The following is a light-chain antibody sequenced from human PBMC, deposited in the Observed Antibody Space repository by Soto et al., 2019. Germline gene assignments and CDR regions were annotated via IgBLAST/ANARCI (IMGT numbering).Light chain of an antibody. J-gene: IGLJ7*01. V-gene: IGLV2-14*01. Sequence: QSALTQPAAVSGSPGQSIAISCTGTSSDDGTYNSVSWYQQYPGKAPKLMIHDVSNRPSGVSDRFSGSKSGNTASLTISGLQSEDEADYYCSSYTSSSSYVFGSGTQLTVL. CDR3: SSYTSSSSYV. CDR1: SSDDGTYNS. CDR2: DVS.